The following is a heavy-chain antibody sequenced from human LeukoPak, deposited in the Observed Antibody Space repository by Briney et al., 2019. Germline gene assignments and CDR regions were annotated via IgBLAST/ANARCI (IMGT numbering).Heavy chain of an antibody. CDR1: GFTFSSYA. CDR2: ISGSGGST. Sequence: PGGSLRLSCAASGFTFSSYAMSWVRQAPGKGLEWVSAISGSGGSTYYADSVKGRFTISRDSSKNTLYLQMNSLRAEDTAVYYCAKNSLRNYDSSGYYYWGQGTLVTVSS. CDR3: AKNSLRNYDSSGYYY. J-gene: IGHJ4*02. V-gene: IGHV3-23*01. D-gene: IGHD3-22*01.